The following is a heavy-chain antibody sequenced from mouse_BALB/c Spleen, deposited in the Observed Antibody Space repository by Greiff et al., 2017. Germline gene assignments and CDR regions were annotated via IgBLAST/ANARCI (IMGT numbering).Heavy chain of an antibody. Sequence: VQLKESGPELVKPGASVKMSCKASGYTFTSYVMHWVKQKPGQGLEWIGYINPYNDGTKYNEKFKGKATLTSDKSSSTAYMELSSLTSEDSAVYYCARSDYVYAMDYWGQGTSVTVSS. D-gene: IGHD1-1*01. V-gene: IGHV1-14*01. CDR1: GYTFTSYV. J-gene: IGHJ4*01. CDR2: INPYNDGT. CDR3: ARSDYVYAMDY.